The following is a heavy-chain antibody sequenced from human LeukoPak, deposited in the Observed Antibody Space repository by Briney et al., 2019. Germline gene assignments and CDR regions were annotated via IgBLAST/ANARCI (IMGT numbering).Heavy chain of an antibody. CDR1: GYTFTSYG. Sequence: GASVKVSCKASGYTFTSYGISWVRQAPGQGLEWMGWISAYNGNTNYAQKLQGRVTMTTDTSTSTAYMELRSLRSDDTAVYYCAGDPGYCSSTSCLPGAPIDYWGQGTLVTVSS. D-gene: IGHD2-2*01. CDR2: ISAYNGNT. J-gene: IGHJ4*02. CDR3: AGDPGYCSSTSCLPGAPIDY. V-gene: IGHV1-18*01.